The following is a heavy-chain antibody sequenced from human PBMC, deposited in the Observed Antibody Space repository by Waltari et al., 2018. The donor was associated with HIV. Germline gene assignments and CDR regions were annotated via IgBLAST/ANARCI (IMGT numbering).Heavy chain of an antibody. Sequence: QVQLVKSGSELKKHGASVMVSCKASGYTFTSYAMNWVRPAPGQGFEWMGWINTNTGNPTYAQGFTGRFVFSLDTSVSTAYLQISSLKAEDPAVYYCARDPEGSGSRYFDLWGRGTLVTVSS. CDR1: GYTFTSYA. V-gene: IGHV7-4-1*02. CDR2: INTNTGNP. CDR3: ARDPEGSGSRYFDL. D-gene: IGHD3-10*01. J-gene: IGHJ2*01.